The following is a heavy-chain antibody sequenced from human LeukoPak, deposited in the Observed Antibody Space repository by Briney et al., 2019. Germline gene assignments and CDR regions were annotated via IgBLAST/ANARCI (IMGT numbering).Heavy chain of an antibody. D-gene: IGHD3-10*01. CDR2: ISGSGDNT. Sequence: PGGSLRLSCAASGFTFSSYGMRWVRQAPGKGLEWVSGISGSGDNTYYADSVKGRFTISRDNYKNILYLQMNSLRAEDTAVYYCAKGYRSGSYYSDFDYWGQGTLVTVSS. CDR1: GFTFSSYG. V-gene: IGHV3-23*01. CDR3: AKGYRSGSYYSDFDY. J-gene: IGHJ4*02.